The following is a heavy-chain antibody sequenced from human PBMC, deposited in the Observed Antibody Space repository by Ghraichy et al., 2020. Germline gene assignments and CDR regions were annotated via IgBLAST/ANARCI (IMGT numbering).Heavy chain of an antibody. CDR1: GFTFGSNW. CDR2: IKQDGSEK. CDR3: ARAVHRVGPYLDY. Sequence: GGSLRLSCAASGFTFGSNWMTWVRQAPGKGLEWVGNIKQDGSEKYYVGSVKGRFSISRDNAKNSLYLQMNSLRDEDTAVYYCARAVHRVGPYLDYWGQEPWSPSPQ. D-gene: IGHD1-26*01. V-gene: IGHV3-7*01. J-gene: IGHJ4*01.